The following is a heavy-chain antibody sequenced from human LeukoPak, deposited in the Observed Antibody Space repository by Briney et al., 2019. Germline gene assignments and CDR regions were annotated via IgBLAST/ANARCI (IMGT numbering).Heavy chain of an antibody. CDR1: GFTFSSYS. CDR3: ARVALRAPLDY. CDR2: ISSSSSYI. D-gene: IGHD4-17*01. V-gene: IGHV3-21*01. Sequence: GGSLDPPVAASGFTFSSYSMNWVRQAPGKGLEWVSSISSSSSYIYYAASVKGRFTISRDNAKNSLYLQMNSLRAEDTAVYYCARVALRAPLDYWGQRTLVTVSS. J-gene: IGHJ4*02.